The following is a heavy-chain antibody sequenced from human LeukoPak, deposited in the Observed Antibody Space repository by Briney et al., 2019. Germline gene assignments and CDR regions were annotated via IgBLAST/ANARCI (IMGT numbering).Heavy chain of an antibody. CDR2: IYTSGST. D-gene: IGHD5-18*01. Sequence: PSETLSLTCTVSGDSISSYYWSWIRQPAGKGLEWIGLIYTSGSTNYNPSLKSRVTMSVDTSKSQFSLKLSSVTAADTAVYYCARTARDYYYYYMDVWGKGTTVTVSS. CDR3: ARTARDYYYYYMDV. CDR1: GDSISSYY. J-gene: IGHJ6*03. V-gene: IGHV4-4*07.